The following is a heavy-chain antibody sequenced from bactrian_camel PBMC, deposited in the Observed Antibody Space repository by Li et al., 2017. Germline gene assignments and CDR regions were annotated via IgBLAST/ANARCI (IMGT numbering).Heavy chain of an antibody. V-gene: IGHV3S1*01. Sequence: HVQLVESGGGLVQPGGSLRLSCAASGFAFSTYSMYWVRQAPGKGLEWVSDINGDTGTAKYYGDSVKGRFTISRDNAKNTLYLQLNSLKTEDTAMYYCAAAFRIRPGGYCIAGQGTQVTVS. CDR1: GFAFSTYS. D-gene: IGHD2*01. CDR2: INGDTGTAK. J-gene: IGHJ4*01.